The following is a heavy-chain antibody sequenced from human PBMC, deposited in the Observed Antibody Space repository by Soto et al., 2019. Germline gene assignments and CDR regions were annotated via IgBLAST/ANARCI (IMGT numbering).Heavy chain of an antibody. J-gene: IGHJ6*02. CDR3: ARAPSWHGLDV. CDR2: INPNSGGT. Sequence: VASVKVSCKSSGYSFTGYYMHWVRQAPGQGLEWMGWINPNSGGTNYAQKFQGRVTMTRDTSISTAYMELSSLRSEDTAVYYCARAPSWHGLDVWGQGTTVTVSS. CDR1: GYSFTGYY. V-gene: IGHV1-2*02.